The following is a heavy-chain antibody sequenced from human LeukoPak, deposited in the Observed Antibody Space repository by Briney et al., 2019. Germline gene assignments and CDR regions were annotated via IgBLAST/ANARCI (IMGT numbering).Heavy chain of an antibody. J-gene: IGHJ5*02. CDR3: ARADYIRHFDP. CDR1: GGSLSGYY. Sequence: SETLSLTCTVSGGSLSGYYGSWVRQPPGKGLEWFGYIYYSGSTNSNPSLKSRVAISVDTSKNQYSLKLSSVTAADTAVYYCARADYIRHFDPWGQGTLVTVSS. V-gene: IGHV4-59*01. CDR2: IYYSGST. D-gene: IGHD4-11*01.